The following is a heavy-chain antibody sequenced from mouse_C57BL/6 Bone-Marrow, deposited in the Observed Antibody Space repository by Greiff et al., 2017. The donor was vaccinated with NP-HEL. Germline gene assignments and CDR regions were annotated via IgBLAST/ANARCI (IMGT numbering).Heavy chain of an antibody. Sequence: VQLQQPGAELVKPGASVKLSCKASGYTFTSYWMHWVKQRPGQGLEWIGMIHPNSGSTNYNEKFKSKATLTVDKSSSTAYMQLSSLTSEDSAVDYCAYYGYDVSYAMDYWGQGTSVTVSS. J-gene: IGHJ4*01. CDR1: GYTFTSYW. V-gene: IGHV1-64*01. CDR3: AYYGYDVSYAMDY. D-gene: IGHD2-2*01. CDR2: IHPNSGST.